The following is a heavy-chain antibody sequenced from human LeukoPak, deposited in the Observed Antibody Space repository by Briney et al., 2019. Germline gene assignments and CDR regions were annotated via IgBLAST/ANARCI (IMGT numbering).Heavy chain of an antibody. Sequence: SETLSLTCAVSGGSITSFYGPWIRQSAGKGLEWIGRISSTGNTKNNPSLNSRVTMLLEKSKNHFSLNDRSVTAADPAVYYWAAQTLPGWYFQVCGRSTLVAVS. J-gene: IGHJ2*01. CDR2: ISSTGNT. CDR1: GGSITSFY. CDR3: AAQTLPGWYFQV. V-gene: IGHV4-4*07.